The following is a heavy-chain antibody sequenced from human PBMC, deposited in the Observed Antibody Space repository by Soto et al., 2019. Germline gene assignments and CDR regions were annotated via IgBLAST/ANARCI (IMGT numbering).Heavy chain of an antibody. CDR3: AGYSNSWSKYVKH. CDR1: GGSFSGYC. Sequence: VQLQQWGAGLLKPSETLSLTCAVYGGSFSGYCWSWIRQTPGERLEWVGDICHGGGANYNPSLKSRVSCSMDPSKNQFSLKRNSVMAADTAVYYCAGYSNSWSKYVKHWGRGSLVTVSS. D-gene: IGHD6-13*01. CDR2: ICHGGGA. J-gene: IGHJ1*01. V-gene: IGHV4-34*01.